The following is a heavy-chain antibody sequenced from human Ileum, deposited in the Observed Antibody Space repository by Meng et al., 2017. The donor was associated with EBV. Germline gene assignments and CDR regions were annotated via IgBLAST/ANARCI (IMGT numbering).Heavy chain of an antibody. J-gene: IGHJ4*02. CDR1: GGSISSSNW. Sequence: QAQRQEAGPGVVTPSGTLSPTVAVDGGSISSSNWWSWVRQPPGKGLEWIGDIYHSGRTNYNPFLKSRVTISVDKSKNQFSLNLSSVTAADTAVYYCARVGQWLPIDYWGQGTLVTVSS. D-gene: IGHD6-19*01. CDR2: IYHSGRT. V-gene: IGHV4-4*02. CDR3: ARVGQWLPIDY.